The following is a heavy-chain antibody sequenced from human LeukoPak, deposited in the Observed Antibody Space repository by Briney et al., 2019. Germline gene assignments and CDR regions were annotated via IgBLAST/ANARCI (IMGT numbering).Heavy chain of an antibody. CDR1: GFTFSRSA. Sequence: GGSLRLSCAASGFTFSRSAVHWVRQAPGKGLEWVAVISHDGSNTDYTDSVKGRFTISRDNSKNTLYLQMNSLRAEDTAVYYCARETLAARMFDYWGQGALVTVSS. V-gene: IGHV3-30*03. CDR2: ISHDGSNT. D-gene: IGHD6-6*01. J-gene: IGHJ4*02. CDR3: ARETLAARMFDY.